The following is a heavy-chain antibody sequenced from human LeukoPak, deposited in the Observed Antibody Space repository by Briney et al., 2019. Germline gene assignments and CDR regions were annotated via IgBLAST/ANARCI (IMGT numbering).Heavy chain of an antibody. CDR3: AKGIYSSGWRYFDY. Sequence: RGSLRLSCAPSGFTFSNSAMSWVPQAPRKGLERVSTLSGSGITTYYADSVQGRFTISRDNCKNTLYLQMNSLRAEDTAVYYCAKGIYSSGWRYFDYWGHGTLVTVSS. CDR1: GFTFSNSA. D-gene: IGHD6-19*01. V-gene: IGHV3-23*01. CDR2: LSGSGITT. J-gene: IGHJ4*01.